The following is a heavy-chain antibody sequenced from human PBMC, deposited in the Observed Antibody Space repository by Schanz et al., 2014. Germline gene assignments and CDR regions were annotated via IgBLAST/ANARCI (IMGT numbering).Heavy chain of an antibody. D-gene: IGHD6-19*01. CDR2: INHNSGDT. V-gene: IGHV1-2*04. Sequence: QVQLVQSGAEVKKPGASVKVSCKASGYTTFTDYYIHWVRQAPGQGLEWMGWINHNSGDTNYAQKCQGWVTMPRATSSSTAYMKVSSLNSDDTAVYYCARLSVAGRPHVNYWYFDLWGRGTLVTVSS. CDR1: GYTTFTDYY. J-gene: IGHJ2*01. CDR3: ARLSVAGRPHVNYWYFDL.